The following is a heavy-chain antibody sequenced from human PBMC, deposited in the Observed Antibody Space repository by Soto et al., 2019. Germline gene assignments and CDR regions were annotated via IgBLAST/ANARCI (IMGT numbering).Heavy chain of an antibody. V-gene: IGHV4-4*07. D-gene: IGHD3-3*01. CDR3: ARGGQDFWSGPFDY. CDR2: IDTSGST. CDR1: GGSISNYY. Sequence: SETLSLTCTVAGGSISNYYCNWIRQPAGKGLEWIGRIDTSGSTNYNPSLKSRVTMSVDTSKQEFSLKLSSVTAADTALYYCARGGQDFWSGPFDYWGRGALVTVSS. J-gene: IGHJ4*02.